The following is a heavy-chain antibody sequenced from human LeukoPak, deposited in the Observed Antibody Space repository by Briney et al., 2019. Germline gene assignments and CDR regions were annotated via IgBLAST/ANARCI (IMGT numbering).Heavy chain of an antibody. V-gene: IGHV3-9*01. D-gene: IGHD3-10*01. CDR1: GFIFDDYA. CDR3: AKDRGFGDIGYYQYYGMDV. J-gene: IGHJ6*02. CDR2: INWNSGSR. Sequence: GGSLRLSCAASGFIFDDYAMHWVRQGPRKGLEWVAGINWNSGSRAYADSVKGRFTVSRAKNSLYLQMNSLRTEDTALYYCAKDRGFGDIGYYQYYGMDVWGQGTTVTVSS.